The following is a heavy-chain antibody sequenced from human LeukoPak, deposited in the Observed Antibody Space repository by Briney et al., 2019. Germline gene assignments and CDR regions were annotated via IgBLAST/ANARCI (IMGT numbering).Heavy chain of an antibody. Sequence: GGSLRLSCAASGFTFSSYSMNWVRQAPGKGLEWVSSISSSSSYIYYAASVKGRFTISRDNAKNSLYLQMNSLRAEDTAVYYCARVLSPGEGSPSYDAFDIWGQGTMVTVSS. CDR3: ARVLSPGEGSPSYDAFDI. J-gene: IGHJ3*02. V-gene: IGHV3-21*01. CDR1: GFTFSSYS. D-gene: IGHD3-10*01. CDR2: ISSSSSYI.